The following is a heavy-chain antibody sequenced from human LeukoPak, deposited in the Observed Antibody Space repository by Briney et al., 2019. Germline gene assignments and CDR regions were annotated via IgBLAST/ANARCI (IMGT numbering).Heavy chain of an antibody. CDR1: GGSIASVNYF. Sequence: SETLSLPCTVSGGSIASVNYFWSWIRQHPEKGLEWDGYIFYSGTAYYNPSLKSRVTIPVDTSKNQFSLKLNSVIAADTAVYYCAREVNEPASTDAFDIWGQGTMVTVSS. CDR3: AREVNEPASTDAFDI. J-gene: IGHJ3*02. D-gene: IGHD6-13*01. V-gene: IGHV4-31*03. CDR2: IFYSGTA.